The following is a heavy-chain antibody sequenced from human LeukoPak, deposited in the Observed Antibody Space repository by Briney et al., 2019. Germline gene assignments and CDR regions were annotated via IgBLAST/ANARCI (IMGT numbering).Heavy chain of an antibody. CDR1: GFTFSSYT. V-gene: IGHV3-21*01. D-gene: IGHD2-2*01. CDR3: ANHLACGSTSCPPFDY. J-gene: IGHJ4*02. CDR2: ISISSRYI. Sequence: GGSLRLSCAASGFTFSSYTMNWVRQAPGKGLEWVSSISISSRYIYYADSVKGRFTISRDNAKTSLYLQMNSLRAEDTAVYYCANHLACGSTSCPPFDYWGQGTLVTVSS.